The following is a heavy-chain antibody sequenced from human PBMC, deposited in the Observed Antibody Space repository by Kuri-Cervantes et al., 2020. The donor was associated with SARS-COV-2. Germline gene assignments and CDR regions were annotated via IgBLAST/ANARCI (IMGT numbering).Heavy chain of an antibody. J-gene: IGHJ4*02. V-gene: IGHV1-8*02. CDR3: YCAPKEGFDS. D-gene: IGHD2-21*01. CDR2: VKTNSGNT. CDR1: GGTFSSSA. Sequence: ASVKVSCKASGGTFSSSAFSWVRQAPGQGLEWTGMVKTNSGNTLYAQIFQGRVTMTRDTSTSTVYMELSSLTSEDTAIYYCYCAPKEGFDSWGQGTLVTVSS.